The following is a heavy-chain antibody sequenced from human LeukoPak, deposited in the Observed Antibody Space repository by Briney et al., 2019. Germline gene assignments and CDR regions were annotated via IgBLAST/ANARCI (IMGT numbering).Heavy chain of an antibody. CDR1: GYSFTSYR. Sequence: PGESLKISCKGSGYSFTSYRIGWVRQMPGKGLEWMGIIYPGDSDTRYSPSFQGQVTISADKSISTAYLQWSSLKASDTAMYYCARPQYCSGGSCPIFDYWGQGTLVTVSS. J-gene: IGHJ4*02. CDR3: ARPQYCSGGSCPIFDY. D-gene: IGHD2-15*01. CDR2: IYPGDSDT. V-gene: IGHV5-51*01.